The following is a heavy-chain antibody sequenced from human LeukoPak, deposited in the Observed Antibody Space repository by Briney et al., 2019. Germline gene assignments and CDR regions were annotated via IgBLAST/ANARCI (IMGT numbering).Heavy chain of an antibody. V-gene: IGHV5-51*01. J-gene: IGHJ6*02. CDR1: RYRFTSYW. CDR2: IYPGDSDT. D-gene: IGHD3-10*01. CDR3: ARQLLWFGEGYYGMDV. Sequence: ESLKIYRMGSRYRFTSYWMGGVRQMTGKGLEWRGIIYPGDSDTRYSPSFQGQVAISADESISTAYLQWRSMRGSDTAMYYCARQLLWFGEGYYGMDVWGQGTTVTVSS.